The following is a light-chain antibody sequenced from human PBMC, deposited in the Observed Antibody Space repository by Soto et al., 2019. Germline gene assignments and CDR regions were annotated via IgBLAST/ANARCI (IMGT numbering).Light chain of an antibody. Sequence: DIQMTQSPSSLSASVGDRVTINCRASQTISSYLNWYQQKPGKAPKLLIYDASALQSGVPPRFSGSGSGTDFTLTIRSLQPEDFANYYCQQSYNLPRTFGPGTKVDIK. V-gene: IGKV1-39*01. CDR2: DAS. CDR1: QTISSY. CDR3: QQSYNLPRT. J-gene: IGKJ3*01.